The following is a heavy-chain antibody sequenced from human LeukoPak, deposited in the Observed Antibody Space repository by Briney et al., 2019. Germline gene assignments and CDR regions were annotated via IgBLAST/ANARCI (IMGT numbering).Heavy chain of an antibody. J-gene: IGHJ1*01. CDR2: ISWNSGSI. CDR3: AKDEGSYYVYFQH. Sequence: PGRSLRLSCAASGFTFDDYAMHWVRQAPGKGLEWVSGISWNSGSIGYADSVKGRFTISRDNAKNSLYLQMNSLRAEDTALYYCAKDEGSYYVYFQHWGQGTLVTVSS. CDR1: GFTFDDYA. V-gene: IGHV3-9*01. D-gene: IGHD1-26*01.